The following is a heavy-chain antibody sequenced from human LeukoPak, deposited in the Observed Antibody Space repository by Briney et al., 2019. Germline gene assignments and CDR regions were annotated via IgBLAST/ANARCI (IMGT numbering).Heavy chain of an antibody. CDR1: GFTFSNAW. CDR2: IKSKTDGGTT. CDR3: TTDSGSYLIDY. V-gene: IGHV3-15*01. J-gene: IGHJ4*02. D-gene: IGHD1-26*01. Sequence: GGSLRLSCAASGFTFSNAWMSWVRQAPGKGLEWVGRIKSKTDGGTTDYAAPVKGRFTISRDDSKNTLYVQMNSLETEDTAVYYCTTDSGSYLIDYWGQGTLVTVSS.